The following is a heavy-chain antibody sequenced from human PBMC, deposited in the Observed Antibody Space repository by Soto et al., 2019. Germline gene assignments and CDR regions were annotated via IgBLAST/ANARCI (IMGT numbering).Heavy chain of an antibody. CDR2: ISGSGGST. J-gene: IGHJ6*03. CDR3: AKDGSSTTKYDFWSGYPNYYYYYYMDV. CDR1: GFTFSSYA. V-gene: IGHV3-23*01. D-gene: IGHD3-3*01. Sequence: GGSLRLSCAASGFTFSSYAMSWVRQAPGKGLEWVSAISGSGGSTYYADSVKGRFTISRDNSKNTLYLQMNSLRAEDTAVYYCAKDGSSTTKYDFWSGYPNYYYYYYMDVWGKGTTVTVSS.